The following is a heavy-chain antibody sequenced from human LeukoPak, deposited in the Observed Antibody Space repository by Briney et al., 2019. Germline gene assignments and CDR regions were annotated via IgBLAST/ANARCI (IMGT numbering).Heavy chain of an antibody. CDR3: ARDPEQIQLERRDYYYMDV. V-gene: IGHV1-18*04. D-gene: IGHD1-1*01. CDR2: ISAYNGNT. J-gene: IGHJ6*03. Sequence: ASVKVSCKASGYTFTSYGISWVRQAPGQGLEWMGWISAYNGNTNYAQKLQGRVIMTTDTSTSTAYMELSRLRSDDTAVYYCARDPEQIQLERRDYYYMDVWGKGTTVTVSS. CDR1: GYTFTSYG.